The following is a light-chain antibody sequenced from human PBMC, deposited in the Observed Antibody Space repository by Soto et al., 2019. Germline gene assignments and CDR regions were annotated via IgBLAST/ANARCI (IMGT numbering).Light chain of an antibody. J-gene: IGLJ2*01. CDR2: NTN. CDR1: TGAVTSSHF. CDR3: LLAYTGARI. V-gene: IGLV7-46*01. Sequence: QAVVTQEPSLTVSPGGTVTLTCGSSTGAVTSSHFCYWIQQKPGQAPRTLIYNTNNKHSWTPARFSASLLGGKGALTLSGAQPEDEADYYCLLAYTGARIFGGGTKVTVL.